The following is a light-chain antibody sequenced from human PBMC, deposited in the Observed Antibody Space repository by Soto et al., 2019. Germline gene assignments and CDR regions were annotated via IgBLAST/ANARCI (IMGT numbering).Light chain of an antibody. CDR1: QSVSSY. Sequence: EIVLTQSPATLSLSPGERATLSCRASQSVSSYLAWYQQKPDQAPRLLIYDASNSATGIPARFSCSGSGTAFTLTTSSLEPEDFAVYYCHQRSNWPPITFGQGTRLEIK. CDR3: HQRSNWPPIT. J-gene: IGKJ5*01. V-gene: IGKV3-11*01. CDR2: DAS.